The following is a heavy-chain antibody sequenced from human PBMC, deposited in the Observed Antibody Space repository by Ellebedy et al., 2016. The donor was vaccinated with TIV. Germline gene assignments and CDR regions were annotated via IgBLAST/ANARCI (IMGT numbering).Heavy chain of an antibody. CDR3: ARRGDRSGFDAFDI. J-gene: IGHJ3*02. CDR2: IYYGWST. Sequence: MPSETLSLTCTVSGGSFSSYYWSWIRQPPGMGLAWFGYIYYGWSTNYNPSLKSRVTISMNTSENQFSLKLSSVTAADTALYYCARRGDRSGFDAFDIWGQGTTVTVSS. D-gene: IGHD6-19*01. CDR1: GGSFSSYY. V-gene: IGHV4-59*08.